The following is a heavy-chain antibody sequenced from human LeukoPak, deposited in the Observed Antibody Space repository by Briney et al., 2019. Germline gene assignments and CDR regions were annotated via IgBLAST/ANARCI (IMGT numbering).Heavy chain of an antibody. CDR3: ARGTVAGQGGYNWFDP. CDR1: GGSISSYY. J-gene: IGHJ5*02. V-gene: IGHV4-59*08. D-gene: IGHD6-19*01. Sequence: SETLSLTCTVSGGSISSYYWSWIRQPPGKGLEWIGYIYYSGSTNYNPSLKSRVTISVDTSKNQFSLKLSSVTAADTAVYYCARGTVAGQGGYNWFDPWGQGTLVTVSS. CDR2: IYYSGST.